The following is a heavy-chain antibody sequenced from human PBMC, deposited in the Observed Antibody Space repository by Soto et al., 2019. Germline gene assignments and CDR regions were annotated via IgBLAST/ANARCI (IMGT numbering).Heavy chain of an antibody. CDR2: IYYSGST. CDR3: ARRERRSGSYHYFDY. V-gene: IGHV4-59*08. J-gene: IGHJ4*02. D-gene: IGHD3-10*01. CDR1: CGSISSYY. Sequence: PSETLSLTCTVSCGSISSYYWSWIRQPPGKGLEWIGYIYYSGSTNYNPSLKSRVTISVDTSKNQFSLKLSSVTAADTAVYYCARRERRSGSYHYFDYWGQGTLVTISS.